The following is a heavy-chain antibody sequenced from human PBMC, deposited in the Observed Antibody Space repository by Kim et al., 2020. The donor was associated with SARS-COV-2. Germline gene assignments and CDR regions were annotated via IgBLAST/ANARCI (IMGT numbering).Heavy chain of an antibody. CDR2: IWYDGSNK. CDR3: AKDLVVGATLGGPALDY. D-gene: IGHD1-26*01. V-gene: IGHV3-33*06. CDR1: GFTFSSYG. Sequence: GGSLRLSCAASGFTFSSYGMHWVRQAPGKGLEWVAVIWYDGSNKYYADSVKGRFTISRDNSKNTLYLQMNSLRAEDTAVYYCAKDLVVGATLGGPALDYWGQGTLVTVSS. J-gene: IGHJ4*02.